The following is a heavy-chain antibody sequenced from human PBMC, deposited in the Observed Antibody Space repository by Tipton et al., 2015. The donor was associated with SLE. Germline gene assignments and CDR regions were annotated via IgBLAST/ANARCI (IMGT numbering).Heavy chain of an antibody. V-gene: IGHV4-39*07. J-gene: IGHJ4*02. Sequence: LRLSCTVSGGSISSSSYYWGWIRQPPGKGLEWIGSIYYSGSTYYNPGSTYYNPSLQSRVTLSVDTSKNQFSLKLSSVTAADTAMYYCARRSSWPDFDYWGQGTLVTVSS. CDR1: GGSISSSSYY. CDR2: IYYSGSTYYNPGST. CDR3: ARRSSWPDFDY. D-gene: IGHD6-13*01.